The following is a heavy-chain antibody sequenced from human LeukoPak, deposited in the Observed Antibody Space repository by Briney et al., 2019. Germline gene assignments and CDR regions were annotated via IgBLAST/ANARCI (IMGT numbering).Heavy chain of an antibody. D-gene: IGHD6-13*01. CDR2: INHSGST. Sequence: PSETLSLTCAVYGGSFSGYYWSWIRQPPGKGLEWIGEINHSGSTNYNPSLKSRVTISVDTSKNQFSLKLSSVTAADTAVYYCARRLSRVAYSSSSFDPWGQGTLVTVYS. CDR1: GGSFSGYY. CDR3: ARRLSRVAYSSSSFDP. J-gene: IGHJ5*02. V-gene: IGHV4-34*01.